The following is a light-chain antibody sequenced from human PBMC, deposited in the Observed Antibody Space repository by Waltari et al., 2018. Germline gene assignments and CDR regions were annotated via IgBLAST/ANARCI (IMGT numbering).Light chain of an antibody. CDR2: SSD. CDR3: VAWDDSLTGYV. J-gene: IGLJ1*01. V-gene: IGLV1-44*01. Sequence: QSVLTQPPSTPGTPGQRVIISCSGSSSNIGGNVVNWYQQIPRTAPKLLIYSSDQRPSGVPDRFSGSKSGTSASLAISGLQSEDEADYYCVAWDDSLTGYVFGTGTKDTVL. CDR1: SSNIGGNV.